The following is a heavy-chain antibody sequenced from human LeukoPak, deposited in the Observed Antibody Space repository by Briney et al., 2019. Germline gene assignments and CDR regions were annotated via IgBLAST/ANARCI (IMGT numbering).Heavy chain of an antibody. CDR2: INAGNGNT. J-gene: IGHJ3*02. CDR3: AREAVGDAFDI. D-gene: IGHD6-19*01. Sequence: ASVKVSCKASRYTFTSYAMHWVRQAPGQRLEWMGWINAGNGNTKYSQEFQGRVTITRDTSASTAYMELSSLRSEDMAVYYCAREAVGDAFDIWGQGTMVTVSS. CDR1: RYTFTSYA. V-gene: IGHV1-3*03.